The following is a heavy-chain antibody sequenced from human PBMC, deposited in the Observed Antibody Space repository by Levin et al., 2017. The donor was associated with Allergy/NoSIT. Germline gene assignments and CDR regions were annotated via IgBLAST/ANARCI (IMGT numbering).Heavy chain of an antibody. D-gene: IGHD6-6*01. CDR2: IYHSGST. J-gene: IGHJ5*02. CDR1: GGSISSSNW. CDR3: ARQYSSSWNWFDP. V-gene: IGHV4-4*02. Sequence: SETLSLTCAVSGGSISSSNWWSWVRQPPGKGLEWIGEIYHSGSTNYNPSLKSRVTISVDKSKNQFSLKLSSVTAADTAVYYCARQYSSSWNWFDPWGQGTLVTVSS.